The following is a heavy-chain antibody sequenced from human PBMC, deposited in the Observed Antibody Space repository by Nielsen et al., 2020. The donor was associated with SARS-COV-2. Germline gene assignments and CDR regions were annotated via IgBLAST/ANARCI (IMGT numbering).Heavy chain of an antibody. CDR2: IKQHGSEK. Sequence: IRQPPGKGLEWVANIKQHGSEKYYVDSVKGRFTISRDNAKNSLYLQMNSLRAEDTAVYYCARVIGYFFDYWGQGTLVTVSS. D-gene: IGHD1-26*01. J-gene: IGHJ4*02. V-gene: IGHV3-7*01. CDR3: ARVIGYFFDY.